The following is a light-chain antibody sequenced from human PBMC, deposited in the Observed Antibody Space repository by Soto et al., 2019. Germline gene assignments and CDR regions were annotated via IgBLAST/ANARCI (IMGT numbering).Light chain of an antibody. CDR2: DAS. Sequence: DILMIQSPSTLSAYVRETVTLSFRASQSVSGWLAWYQQKPGEAPKLLIYDASSLESGVPSRFSGSGSGTEFTLTISSLQPDDFATYYCQQYNTYLTFGQGTKVDIK. J-gene: IGKJ1*01. CDR3: QQYNTYLT. CDR1: QSVSGW. V-gene: IGKV1-5*01.